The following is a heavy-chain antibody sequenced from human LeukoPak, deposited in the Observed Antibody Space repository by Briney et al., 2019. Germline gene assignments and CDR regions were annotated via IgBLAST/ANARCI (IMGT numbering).Heavy chain of an antibody. CDR3: ARLTRVGEGY. J-gene: IGHJ4*02. CDR2: IYYSGSP. D-gene: IGHD1-26*01. Sequence: SETLSLTCTVSGDSISISSYYWAWIRQPPGKGLEWIGTIYYSGSPYYNPSLNSRVTISIDTSKNQFSLKLSSVTAADTAVYYCARLTRVGEGYWGQGTLVTVSS. CDR1: GDSISISSYY. V-gene: IGHV4-39*01.